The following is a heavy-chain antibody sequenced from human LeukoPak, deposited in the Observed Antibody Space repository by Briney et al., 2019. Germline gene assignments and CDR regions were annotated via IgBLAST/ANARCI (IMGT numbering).Heavy chain of an antibody. J-gene: IGHJ4*02. D-gene: IGHD6-13*01. CDR2: ISSSSSYI. V-gene: IGHV3-21*01. CDR3: ARVTGLAAAGDHFDY. CDR1: GFTFSSYS. Sequence: GGSLRLSCAASGFTFSSYSMNWVRQAPGKGLEWVSPISSSSSYIYYADSVKGRFTISRDNAKNSLYLQMNSLRAEDTAVYYCARVTGLAAAGDHFDYWGQGTLVTVSS.